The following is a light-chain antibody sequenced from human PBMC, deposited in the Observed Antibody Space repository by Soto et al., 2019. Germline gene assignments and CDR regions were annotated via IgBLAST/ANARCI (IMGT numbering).Light chain of an antibody. J-gene: IGLJ2*01. CDR1: SSNVGSNF. Sequence: QSVLTQPPSASGTPGQRVTISCSGSSSNVGSNFVNWYQHLPGTAPKLLIHSDNRRPSGVPDRFSGSKSCTSASLAISGLQSEDEGDYYCAAWDDSLNGPLFGGGTKVTVL. V-gene: IGLV1-44*01. CDR3: AAWDDSLNGPL. CDR2: SDN.